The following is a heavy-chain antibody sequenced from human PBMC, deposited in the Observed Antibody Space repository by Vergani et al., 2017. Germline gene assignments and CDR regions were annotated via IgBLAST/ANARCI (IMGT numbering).Heavy chain of an antibody. CDR3: ATKSCGTPGCQIGYFRE. CDR1: GFTFRYYG. Sequence: QVHLVESGGGVVQPGRSLRLPCVVSGFTFRYYGMHWVRQAPGKGLEWVAVISYDGTQKYYADSVKGRFTISRDNSKSTLYLQMNSLRTEDTAVYYCATKSCGTPGCQIGYFREWGQGTLVTVSS. J-gene: IGHJ1*01. V-gene: IGHV3-30*03. CDR2: ISYDGTQK. D-gene: IGHD1-1*01.